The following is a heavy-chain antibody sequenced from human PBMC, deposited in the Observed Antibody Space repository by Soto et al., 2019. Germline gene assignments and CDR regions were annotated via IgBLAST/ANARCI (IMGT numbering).Heavy chain of an antibody. CDR3: TREGFLEWFLAFDP. CDR1: GFTFGDYA. Sequence: PGGSLRLSCTASGFTFGDYAMSWFRQAPGKGLEWVGFIRSKAYGGTTEYAASVKGRFTISRDDSKSIAYLQMNSLKTEDTAVYYCTREGFLEWFLAFDPWGQGTQVTVSS. J-gene: IGHJ5*02. D-gene: IGHD3-3*01. V-gene: IGHV3-49*03. CDR2: IRSKAYGGTT.